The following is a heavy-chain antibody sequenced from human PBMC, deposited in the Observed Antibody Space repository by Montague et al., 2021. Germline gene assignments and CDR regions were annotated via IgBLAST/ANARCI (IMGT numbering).Heavy chain of an antibody. V-gene: IGHV3-7*03. Sequence: SLRLSCSVSGFTFSDYWMNWVRQAPGKGLEWVANIKQDGSDQYYVDSVKGRFTISRDNAKNSVYLQMSSLRAEDSAVYYCARGRWAPFDYWVQGALVTVSS. CDR1: GFTFSDYW. CDR3: ARGRWAPFDY. CDR2: IKQDGSDQ. J-gene: IGHJ4*02. D-gene: IGHD1-26*01.